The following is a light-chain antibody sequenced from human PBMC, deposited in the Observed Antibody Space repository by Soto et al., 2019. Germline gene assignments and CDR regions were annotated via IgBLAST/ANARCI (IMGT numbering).Light chain of an antibody. CDR3: QQYGRSPLT. V-gene: IGKV3-20*01. Sequence: EIVLTQSPGTLSLSPGERATLSCRASQSVSSSYLAWYQQKPGQAPRLLIYGASSRATGIPDRFSGSGSGTDFPLTISRLELEDFAVYYCQQYGRSPLTFGGGTKVEIK. J-gene: IGKJ4*01. CDR1: QSVSSSY. CDR2: GAS.